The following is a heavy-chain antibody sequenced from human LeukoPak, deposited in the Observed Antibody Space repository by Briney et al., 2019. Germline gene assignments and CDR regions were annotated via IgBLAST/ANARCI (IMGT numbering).Heavy chain of an antibody. J-gene: IGHJ4*02. D-gene: IGHD1-26*01. V-gene: IGHV3-48*03. CDR1: GFTFSSYE. CDR3: ARAASKGRGATRHLDY. CDR2: ISSSGSTI. Sequence: GGSLRLSCAASGFTFSSYEMNWVRQAPGKGLEWVSYISSSGSTIYYADSVKGQFTISRDNAKNSLYLQMNSLRAEDTAVYYCARAASKGRGATRHLDYWGQGTLVTVST.